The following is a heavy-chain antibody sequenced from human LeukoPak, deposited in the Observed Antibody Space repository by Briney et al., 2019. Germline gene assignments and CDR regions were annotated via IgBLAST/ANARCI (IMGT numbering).Heavy chain of an antibody. D-gene: IGHD3-10*02. J-gene: IGHJ6*04. V-gene: IGHV3-7*02. Sequence: GGSLRLSCEASGFSFSAYWMSWVRQTPGKGLEWVANINQGGAEQSYVDSVKGRFTISRDNAQNSLYLQMNSLRAEDTAVYYCAELGITMIGGVWGKGTTVTISS. CDR1: GFSFSAYW. CDR2: INQGGAEQ. CDR3: AELGITMIGGV.